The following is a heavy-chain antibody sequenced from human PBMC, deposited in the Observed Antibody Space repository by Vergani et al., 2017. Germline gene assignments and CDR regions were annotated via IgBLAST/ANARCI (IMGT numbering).Heavy chain of an antibody. CDR2: IYPGDSDT. V-gene: IGHV5-51*01. CDR3: ARGPSPDYFDR. CDR1: GYRFLSYW. J-gene: IGHJ4*02. Sequence: EVQLVQSGAEVMKPGESLKISCKCSGYRFLSYWIGWVRQMPDKGLDWMGVIYPGDSDTRYSPSFQGQVIMSVDKSLSIAYLQWSSLKASDSALYFCARGPSPDYFDRWGQGTLVSVSS. D-gene: IGHD3-9*01.